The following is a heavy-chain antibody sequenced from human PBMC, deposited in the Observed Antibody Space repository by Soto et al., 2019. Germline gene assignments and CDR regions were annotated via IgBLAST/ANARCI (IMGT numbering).Heavy chain of an antibody. CDR1: GFALSTSGMC. D-gene: IGHD5-12*01. J-gene: IGHJ4*02. Sequence: PTQTLTQTGSFSGFALSTSGMCVSWIRQPPGKALEWLARIDWDDDKYYSTSLKTRLTISKDTSKNQVVLTMTNMDPVDTATYYCARIYGYDFDYWGQGTLVTVSS. CDR3: ARIYGYDFDY. CDR2: IDWDDDK. V-gene: IGHV2-70*11.